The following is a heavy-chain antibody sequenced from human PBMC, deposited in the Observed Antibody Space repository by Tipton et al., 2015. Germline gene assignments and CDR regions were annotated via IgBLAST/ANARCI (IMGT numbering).Heavy chain of an antibody. J-gene: IGHJ6*02. Sequence: TLSLTCTVSAYSISSDYYWGWIRQPPGKGLEWIGSISHSGNTYYNPSLKSRVTISVDTSKNQFSLKLSSVTAADTAVYYCARGHYVSRMDVWGQGTTVTVSS. CDR2: ISHSGNT. D-gene: IGHD3-10*01. CDR1: AYSISSDYY. CDR3: ARGHYVSRMDV. V-gene: IGHV4-38-2*02.